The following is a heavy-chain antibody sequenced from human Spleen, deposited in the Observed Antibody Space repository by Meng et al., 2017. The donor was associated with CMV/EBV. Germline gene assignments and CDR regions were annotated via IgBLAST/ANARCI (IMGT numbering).Heavy chain of an antibody. D-gene: IGHD1-1*01. CDR3: ARSQGANSGTFDY. Sequence: QVRLVQSGPELKKPEASVKVSCKASGYTFTSYAMNWVRQAPGQGLEWMGGIIPIFGTANYAQKFQGRVTITADESTSTAYMELSSLRSEDTAVYYCARSQGANSGTFDYWGQGTLVTVSS. CDR1: GYTFTSYA. CDR2: IIPIFGTA. J-gene: IGHJ4*02. V-gene: IGHV1-69*01.